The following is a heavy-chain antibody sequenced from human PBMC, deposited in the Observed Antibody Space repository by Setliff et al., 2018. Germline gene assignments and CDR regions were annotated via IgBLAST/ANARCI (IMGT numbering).Heavy chain of an antibody. D-gene: IGHD4-17*01. CDR1: TFTFNKYA. V-gene: IGHV3-23*01. J-gene: IGHJ5*02. CDR3: ARDPNGDYVGAFDP. CDR2: IHVDGIST. Sequence: GGSLRLSCVASTFTFNKYAVTWVRQAPGKGLEWVSSIHVDGISTYYADSVKGRFTISRDNSRNTLSLQMNSLRAEDTASYYCARDPNGDYVGAFDPWGQGIVVTVSS.